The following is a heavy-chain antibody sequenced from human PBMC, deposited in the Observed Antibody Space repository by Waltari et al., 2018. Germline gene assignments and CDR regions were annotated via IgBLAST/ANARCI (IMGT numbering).Heavy chain of an antibody. Sequence: QVQLVQSGAEVKKPGASVKVSCKASGYTFSSFDINWVRQAPGQGLEWLGWMNTDKGKTGYAQKCQGRITLTRDTSISTGYLELSSLESDDTAVYYCARNLALTGDFDYWGQGTLVTGSS. D-gene: IGHD1-1*01. CDR2: MNTDKGKT. V-gene: IGHV1-8*01. J-gene: IGHJ4*02. CDR1: GYTFSSFD. CDR3: ARNLALTGDFDY.